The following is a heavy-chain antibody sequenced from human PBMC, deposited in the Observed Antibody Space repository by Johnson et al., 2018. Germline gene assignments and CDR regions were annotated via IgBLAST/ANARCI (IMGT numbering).Heavy chain of an antibody. J-gene: IGHJ4*02. V-gene: IGHV3-23*01. CDR1: GFTFSSYA. CDR3: AKGLSRVDGHARTYDY. CDR2: IGGSGGNT. D-gene: IGHD2/OR15-2a*01. Sequence: VQLQESGGGLVQPGGSLRLSCAASGFTFSSYAMSWVRQAPGKGLGWVSGIGGSGGNTYYADSVKGRFTISRDNSKNTLYLQMNSLRAEDTAVYYCAKGLSRVDGHARTYDYWGQGTRVTVSS.